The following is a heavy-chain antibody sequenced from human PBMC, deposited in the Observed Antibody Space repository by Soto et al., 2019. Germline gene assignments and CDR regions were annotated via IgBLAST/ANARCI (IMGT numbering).Heavy chain of an antibody. V-gene: IGHV4-59*12. CDR2: IYYSGSN. CDR1: GGSISNYY. CDR3: ARSVGTWELLHFDY. J-gene: IGHJ4*02. Sequence: SETLSLTCIVSGGSISNYYWSWIRPPPGKGLEWIGYIYYSGSNYYNASLKSRVTMSVDRSKNQFSLSLRSVTAADTAVYYCARSVGTWELLHFDYWGQGTLVTVSS. D-gene: IGHD1-26*01.